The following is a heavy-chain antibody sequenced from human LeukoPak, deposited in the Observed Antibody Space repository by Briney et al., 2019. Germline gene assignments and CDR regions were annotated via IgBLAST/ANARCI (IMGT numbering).Heavy chain of an antibody. Sequence: PGGSLRLSFAASGFTLNTNYMNWVRQVPGQGLEWVSVIYAGGNTYYADSVKERFTISRDNSRNTLYLQMNSLRGDDTAVYYCAREVYSSTWFDLWGQGTLVTVSS. J-gene: IGHJ4*02. CDR2: IYAGGNT. D-gene: IGHD6-13*01. CDR3: AREVYSSTWFDL. CDR1: GFTLNTNY. V-gene: IGHV3-66*01.